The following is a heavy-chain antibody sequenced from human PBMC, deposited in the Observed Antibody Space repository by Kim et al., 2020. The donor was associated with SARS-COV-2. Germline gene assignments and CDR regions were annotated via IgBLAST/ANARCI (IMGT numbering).Heavy chain of an antibody. V-gene: IGHV3-74*01. D-gene: IGHD1-1*01. CDR3: ARDENWSLDY. J-gene: IGHJ4*02. CDR2: IDGDGSGT. Sequence: GGYLRLSCAASGFTFRSHWMYWVRQVPGKGLVWVSRIDGDGSGTNYADSVKGRFTISRDNAKNTLYLQMNSLRVDDTAVYYCARDENWSLDYWGQGTLVTVSS. CDR1: GFTFRSHW.